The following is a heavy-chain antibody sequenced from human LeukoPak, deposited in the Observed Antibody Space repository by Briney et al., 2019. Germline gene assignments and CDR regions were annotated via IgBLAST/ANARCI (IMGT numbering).Heavy chain of an antibody. CDR3: ARDHDSSGYYYDY. CDR1: GGSISSYY. D-gene: IGHD3-22*01. V-gene: IGHV4-59*01. J-gene: IGHJ4*02. Sequence: SETLSLTCTVSGGSISSYYWSWIRQPPGKGLEWIGYIYYSGSTNYNPSLKSRVTISLDTSKNQFSLKLSSVTAADTAVYYCARDHDSSGYYYDYWGQGTLVTVSS. CDR2: IYYSGST.